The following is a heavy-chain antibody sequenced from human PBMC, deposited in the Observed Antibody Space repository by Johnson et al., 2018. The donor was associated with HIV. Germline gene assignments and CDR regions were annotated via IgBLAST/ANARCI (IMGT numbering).Heavy chain of an antibody. CDR3: AKDLAVAAMGAFDI. CDR2: ISWNGGSI. J-gene: IGHJ3*02. D-gene: IGHD6-19*01. V-gene: IGHV3-20*04. Sequence: VQLVESGGGVVRPGGSLRLSCAASGFTFDDYGMSWVRQAPGKGLELVLGISWNGGSIGSAASVTGRFTISRDNAKNSLYLQMNSLRAEDTALYYCAKDLAVAAMGAFDIWGQGTMVTVSS. CDR1: GFTFDDYG.